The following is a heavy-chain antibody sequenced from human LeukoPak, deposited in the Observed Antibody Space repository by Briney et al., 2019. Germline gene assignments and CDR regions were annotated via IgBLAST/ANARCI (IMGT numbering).Heavy chain of an antibody. CDR1: GYTFTSYG. J-gene: IGHJ5*02. CDR3: ARVIRTEVGARHSNWFDP. Sequence: ASVKVSCKASGYTFTSYGISWVRQAPGQGLEWMGWISAYNGNTNYAQKLQGRVTMTTDTSTSTAYMELRSLRSDDTAVYYCARVIRTEVGARHSNWFDPWGQGTLVTVSS. CDR2: ISAYNGNT. V-gene: IGHV1-18*01. D-gene: IGHD1-26*01.